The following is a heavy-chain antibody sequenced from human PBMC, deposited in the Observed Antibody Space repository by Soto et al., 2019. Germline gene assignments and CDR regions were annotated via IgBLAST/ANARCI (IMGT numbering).Heavy chain of an antibody. D-gene: IGHD1-26*01. J-gene: IGHJ6*02. V-gene: IGHV3-33*01. CDR2: IWHDGNNK. Sequence: PGGSLRLSIAASGFTFSNYGMHWVRQAPGKGLEWVAIIWHDGNNKYYADSVRGRFIISRDNSKNRLYLQMNSLRAEDTAVYYCASDLVGASDSYGLDVWGQGTPVTVSS. CDR1: GFTFSNYG. CDR3: ASDLVGASDSYGLDV.